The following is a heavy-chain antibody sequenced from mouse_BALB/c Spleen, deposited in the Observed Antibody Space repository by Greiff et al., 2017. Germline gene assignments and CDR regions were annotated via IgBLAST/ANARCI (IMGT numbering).Heavy chain of an antibody. CDR2: ISSGSSTI. J-gene: IGHJ4*01. CDR1: GFTFSSFG. D-gene: IGHD2-4*01. CDR3: ARSTMTYAMDY. V-gene: IGHV5-17*02. Sequence: EVQGVESGGGLVQPGGSRKLSCAASGFTFSSFGMHWVRQAPEKGLEWVAYISSGSSTIYYADTVKGRFTISRDNPKNTLFLQMTSLRSEDTAMYYCARSTMTYAMDYWGQGTSVTVSS.